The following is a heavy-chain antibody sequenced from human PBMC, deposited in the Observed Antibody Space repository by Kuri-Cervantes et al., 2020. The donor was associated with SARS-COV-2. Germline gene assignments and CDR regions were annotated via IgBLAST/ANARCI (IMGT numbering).Heavy chain of an antibody. V-gene: IGHV4-39*06. J-gene: IGHJ3*02. Sequence: SETLSLTCTVSGGSISSSSYYWGWIRQPPGKGLEWIGSIYYSGSTYYNPSLKSRVTISVDTSKNQFPLKLSSVTAADTAVYYCARHTIFGAHDAFDIWGQGTMVTVSS. CDR2: IYYSGST. CDR3: ARHTIFGAHDAFDI. D-gene: IGHD3-3*01. CDR1: GGSISSSSYY.